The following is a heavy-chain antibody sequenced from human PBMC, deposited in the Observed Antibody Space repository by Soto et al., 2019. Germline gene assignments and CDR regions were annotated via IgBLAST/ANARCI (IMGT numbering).Heavy chain of an antibody. V-gene: IGHV3-64D*06. Sequence: PGGSLRLSCSAPGFTFSSYAMHWVRQVPGKGLEYVSTISSNGGSTYYADSVKGRFTISRDNSKNTLYLQMSSLRAEDTAVYYCVKGGSSSYDAFDIWGQGTIVTVSS. D-gene: IGHD6-13*01. CDR2: ISSNGGST. CDR1: GFTFSSYA. CDR3: VKGGSSSYDAFDI. J-gene: IGHJ3*02.